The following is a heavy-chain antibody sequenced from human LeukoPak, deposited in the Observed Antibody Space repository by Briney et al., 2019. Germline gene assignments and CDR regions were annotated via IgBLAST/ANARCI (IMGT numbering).Heavy chain of an antibody. Sequence: GGSLRLSCAASGFTFSDYTMNWVRQAPGKGLEWVSAITSSRTTYYADSVKGRFTISRDNSQYTLYLQMNSLTAEDTAVYYCAKEESDYWGQGTLVTVSS. CDR2: ITSSRTT. CDR3: AKEESDY. V-gene: IGHV3-23*01. CDR1: GFTFSDYT. D-gene: IGHD3-10*01. J-gene: IGHJ4*02.